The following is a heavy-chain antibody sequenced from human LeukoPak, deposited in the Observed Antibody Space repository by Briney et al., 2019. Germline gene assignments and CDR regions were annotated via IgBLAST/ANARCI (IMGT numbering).Heavy chain of an antibody. CDR3: ATPGGSGWYYFDY. J-gene: IGHJ4*02. V-gene: IGHV4-34*01. CDR1: GGSISSYY. Sequence: SETLSLTCTVSGGSISSYYWSWIRQPPGKGLEWIGEINHSGSTNYNPSLKSRVTISVDTSKNQFSLKLSSVTAADTAVYYCATPGGSGWYYFDYWGQGTLVTVSS. CDR2: INHSGST. D-gene: IGHD6-19*01.